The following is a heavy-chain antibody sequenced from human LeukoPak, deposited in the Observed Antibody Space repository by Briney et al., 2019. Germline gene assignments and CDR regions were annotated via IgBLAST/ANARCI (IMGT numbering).Heavy chain of an antibody. Sequence: GGSLRLSCAASGFTFSSYAMHWVRQAPGKGLEWVAVISYDGSNKYYADSVKGRFTISRDNSKNTLYLQMNSLRAEDTAVYYCARGPRGSGWYGDSWGQGTLVTVSS. CDR1: GFTFSSYA. CDR3: ARGPRGSGWYGDS. V-gene: IGHV3-30-3*01. CDR2: ISYDGSNK. J-gene: IGHJ4*02. D-gene: IGHD6-19*01.